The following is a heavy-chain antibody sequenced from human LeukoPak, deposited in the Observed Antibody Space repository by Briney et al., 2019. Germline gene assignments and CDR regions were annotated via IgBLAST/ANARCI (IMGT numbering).Heavy chain of an antibody. Sequence: PSETLSLTCTVSGGSISSYYWSWIRQPPGKGLEWIGYIYYSGSTNYNPSLKSRVTISVDTSKNQFSLKLSSVTAADTAVYYCARGNDFWSGSFDPWGQGTLVIVSS. CDR1: GGSISSYY. CDR2: IYYSGST. V-gene: IGHV4-59*01. D-gene: IGHD3-3*01. J-gene: IGHJ5*02. CDR3: ARGNDFWSGSFDP.